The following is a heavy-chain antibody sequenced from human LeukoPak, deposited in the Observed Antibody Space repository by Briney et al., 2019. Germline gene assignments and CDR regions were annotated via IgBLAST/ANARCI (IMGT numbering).Heavy chain of an antibody. CDR1: GFTFSSYA. Sequence: GGSLRLSCVASGFTFSSYAMSWVRQAPGKGLEWVSAISGSGGSTYYADSVKGRFTISRDNSKNTLYLQMNSLRAEDTAVYYCAKTSIAARRYFQHWGQGTLVTVSS. V-gene: IGHV3-23*01. CDR2: ISGSGGST. D-gene: IGHD6-6*01. J-gene: IGHJ1*01. CDR3: AKTSIAARRYFQH.